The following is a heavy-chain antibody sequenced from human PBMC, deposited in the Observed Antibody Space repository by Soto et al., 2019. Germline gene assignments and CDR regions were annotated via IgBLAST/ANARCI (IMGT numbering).Heavy chain of an antibody. V-gene: IGHV1-46*01. CDR2: INPEGGST. CDR3: ARGTVGALILRFAS. Sequence: QVQLVQSGAEVKKPGASVKVSCKASGYIFTNYYIYWVRQAPGQGLAYIGIINPEGGSTDYAQKFQGRVTMTRDTCTSTVYMDVSSSRYEDTAIYYCARGTVGALILRFASWGQGTLVSVSS. CDR1: GYIFTNYY. D-gene: IGHD1-26*01. J-gene: IGHJ5*01.